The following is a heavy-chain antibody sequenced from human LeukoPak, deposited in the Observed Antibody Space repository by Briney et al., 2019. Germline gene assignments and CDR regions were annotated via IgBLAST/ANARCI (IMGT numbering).Heavy chain of an antibody. CDR2: MNPNSGNT. D-gene: IGHD1-14*01. V-gene: IGHV1-8*01. Sequence: ASVKFSCKASGYSFISYDLSWVRQAAGQGLEWMGWMNPNSGNTGYAQKFQGRVTMTRNTAISTAYMELSSLRSDDTAVYYCARVTRYYYGMDVWGQGTTVTVSS. J-gene: IGHJ6*02. CDR1: GYSFISYD. CDR3: ARVTRYYYGMDV.